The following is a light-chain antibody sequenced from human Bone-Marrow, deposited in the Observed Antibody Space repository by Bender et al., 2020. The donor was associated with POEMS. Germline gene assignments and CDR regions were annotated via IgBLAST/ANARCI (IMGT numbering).Light chain of an antibody. Sequence: QSALTQPASVSGSPGQSITISCTGTSGDVGSYNLVSWYQQHPGKVPKVVIYESTKRPSGVSNRFSGSKSGNTASLTISGLRAEDEADYYCCSYVGTSTLVFGGGTKLVVL. CDR2: EST. V-gene: IGLV2-23*01. CDR1: SGDVGSYNL. CDR3: CSYVGTSTLV. J-gene: IGLJ2*01.